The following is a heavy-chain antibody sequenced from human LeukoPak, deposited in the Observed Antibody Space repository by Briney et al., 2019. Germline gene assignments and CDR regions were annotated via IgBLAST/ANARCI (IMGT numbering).Heavy chain of an antibody. J-gene: IGHJ4*02. CDR3: ARGVGGYEGYFDY. CDR1: GFTFSSYS. V-gene: IGHV3-21*01. D-gene: IGHD5-12*01. CDR2: ISGSSSYI. Sequence: GGSLRLSCAASGFTFSSYSMNWVRQAPGKGLEWVSSISGSSSYIYYADSVKGRFTISRDNAKNSLYLQMNSLRAEDTAVYYCARGVGGYEGYFDYWGQGTLVTVSS.